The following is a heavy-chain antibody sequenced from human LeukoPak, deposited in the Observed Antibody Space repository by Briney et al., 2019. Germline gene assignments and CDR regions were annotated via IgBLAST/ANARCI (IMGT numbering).Heavy chain of an antibody. Sequence: ASVKVSCKASGYTFTGHYMHWVRQAPGQGLEWMGRINPNSGGTNYAQKFQGRVTMTRDTSISTAYMELSRLRSDDTAVYYCASLGSSSGFIYGFDYWGQGTLVTVSS. D-gene: IGHD6-6*01. V-gene: IGHV1-2*06. CDR2: INPNSGGT. J-gene: IGHJ4*02. CDR1: GYTFTGHY. CDR3: ASLGSSSGFIYGFDY.